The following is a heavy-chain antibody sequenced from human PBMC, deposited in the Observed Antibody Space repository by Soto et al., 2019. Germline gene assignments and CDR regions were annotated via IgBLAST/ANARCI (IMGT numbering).Heavy chain of an antibody. J-gene: IGHJ5*02. Sequence: GGSLRLSCAASGFTFSSYAMSWVRQAPGKGLEWVSAISGSGGNTYYADSVKGRFTISRDNSKNTLYLQMNSLRAEDTAVDYCAKDQVYEFWSGKRDDWFDPWGQGTLVTVSS. CDR3: AKDQVYEFWSGKRDDWFDP. D-gene: IGHD3-3*01. CDR1: GFTFSSYA. V-gene: IGHV3-23*01. CDR2: ISGSGGNT.